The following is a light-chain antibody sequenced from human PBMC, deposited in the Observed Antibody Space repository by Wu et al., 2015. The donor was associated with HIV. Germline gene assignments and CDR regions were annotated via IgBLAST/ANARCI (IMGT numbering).Light chain of an antibody. CDR2: ATS. CDR3: QQYGSSPWT. V-gene: IGKV3-20*01. Sequence: EIVLTQFPDTLSLSPGERATLSCRASQNVSGTYLAWSQHRPGQAPRLLIYATSSRATGIPDRFSGSGSGTDFSLTINRLEPEDFATYYCQQYGSSPWTFGQGTKVEI. CDR1: QNVSGTY. J-gene: IGKJ1*01.